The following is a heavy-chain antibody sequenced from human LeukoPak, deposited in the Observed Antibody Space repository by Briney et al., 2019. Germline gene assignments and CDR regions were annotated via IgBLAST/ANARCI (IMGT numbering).Heavy chain of an antibody. CDR3: ARDPSYAAFDI. V-gene: IGHV3-7*01. Sequence: GGSLRLSCAASGFTFSNSWMTWVRQAPGKGLEWVASINPDGSNSYYLDSVKGRFTISRGNAKNSLDLQMNSLRAEDTAIYYCARDPSYAAFDIWGRGKWSPSLQ. CDR1: GFTFSNSW. CDR2: INPDGSNS. J-gene: IGHJ3*02.